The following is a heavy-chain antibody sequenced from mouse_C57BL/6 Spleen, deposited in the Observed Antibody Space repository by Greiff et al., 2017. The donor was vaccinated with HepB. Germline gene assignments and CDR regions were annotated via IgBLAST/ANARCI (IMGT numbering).Heavy chain of an antibody. Sequence: QVHVKQPGAELVKPGASVKLSCKASGYTFTSYWMHWVKQRPGQGLEWIGMIHPNSGSTNYNEKFKSKATLTVDKSSSTAYMQLSSLTSEDSAVYYCARSITTVVANYFDYWGQGTTLTVSS. V-gene: IGHV1-64*01. J-gene: IGHJ2*01. CDR1: GYTFTSYW. CDR3: ARSITTVVANYFDY. CDR2: IHPNSGST. D-gene: IGHD1-1*01.